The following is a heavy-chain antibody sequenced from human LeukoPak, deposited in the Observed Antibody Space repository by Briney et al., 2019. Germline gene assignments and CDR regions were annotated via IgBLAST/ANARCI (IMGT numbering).Heavy chain of an antibody. CDR1: GFTFDDYA. D-gene: IGHD5-24*01. CDR2: ISWNSGTI. V-gene: IGHV3-9*01. CDR3: AKDTMANTLNYGDS. Sequence: GGSLRLSCAASGFTFDDYAMHWVRQAPGKGLEWVSGISWNSGTIAYADSVKGRFTISRDNAKNSLYLQMNSLRAEDTALYYCAKDTMANTLNYGDSWGQGTLVTVSS. J-gene: IGHJ4*02.